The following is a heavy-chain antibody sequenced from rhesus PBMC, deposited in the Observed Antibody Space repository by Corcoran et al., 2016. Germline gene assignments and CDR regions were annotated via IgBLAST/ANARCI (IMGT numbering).Heavy chain of an antibody. J-gene: IGHJ1*01. Sequence: QLQLQESGPGLVKPSETLSVTCAVSGGSISSSYWSWIRQAPGKGLEGIGYIYGSGSSTNYNPSLKRRVTLSVDTAKNQLSLTLSSVTTADTAVYYCAREGGFWGQGALVTVSS. V-gene: IGHV4-169*02. CDR3: AREGGF. CDR2: IYGSGSST. CDR1: GGSISSSY.